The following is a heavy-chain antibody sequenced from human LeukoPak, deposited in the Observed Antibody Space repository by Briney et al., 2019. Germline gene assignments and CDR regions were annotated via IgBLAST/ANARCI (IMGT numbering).Heavy chain of an antibody. J-gene: IGHJ4*02. CDR3: ARDYYYDSSGYSGY. D-gene: IGHD3-22*01. Sequence: GGSLRLSCAASGFTFRDYYMSWVRQAPGKGREWGSYISSRCSTIYCADAGKGRFTISRDNAKNSLYLQMNSLRAEDTAVYYCARDYYYDSSGYSGYWGQRTLATVSS. CDR1: GFTFRDYY. V-gene: IGHV3-11*04. CDR2: ISSRCSTI.